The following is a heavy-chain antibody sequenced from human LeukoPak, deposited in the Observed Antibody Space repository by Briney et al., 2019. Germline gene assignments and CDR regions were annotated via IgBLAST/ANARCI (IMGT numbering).Heavy chain of an antibody. D-gene: IGHD2-15*01. V-gene: IGHV4-59*01. CDR3: AREAQGRWYLGAFDI. CDR2: IYYSGST. J-gene: IGHJ3*02. CDR1: GGSISSYY. Sequence: SETLSLTCTVSGGSISSYYWSWIRQPPGKGLEWIGYIYYSGSTNYNPSPKSRVTISVDTSKNQFSLKLSSVTAADTAVYYCAREAQGRWYLGAFDIWGQGTMVTVSS.